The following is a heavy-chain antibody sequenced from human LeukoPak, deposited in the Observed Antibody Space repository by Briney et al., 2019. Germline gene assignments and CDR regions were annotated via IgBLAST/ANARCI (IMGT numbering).Heavy chain of an antibody. D-gene: IGHD3-9*01. V-gene: IGHV1-2*02. CDR1: GYTFTDYY. J-gene: IGHJ4*02. CDR2: INPNSGGT. CDR3: ARDILTGYSNY. Sequence: GASVKVSCKASGYTFTDYYLHWVRQAPGQGLEWMGWINPNSGGTNYAQKFQGRVTMTGDTSISTAYMELSRLRSDDTAVYYCARDILTGYSNYWGQGTLVTVSS.